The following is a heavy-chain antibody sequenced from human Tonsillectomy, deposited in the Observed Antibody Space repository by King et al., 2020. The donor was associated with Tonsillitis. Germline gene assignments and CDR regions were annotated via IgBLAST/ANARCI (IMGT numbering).Heavy chain of an antibody. V-gene: IGHV2-70*11. CDR3: ARTPVTDYYYYGMDV. CDR1: GFSLSTSGMC. D-gene: IGHD4-17*01. CDR2: IDWEDDK. Sequence: VTLKESGPALVKPPQTLTLTCTFSGFSLSTSGMCVSWIRQPPGKALEWLARIDWEDDKYYSTSLKTRLTISKDTSKNQVVLTMTNMDPVDSATYYCARTPVTDYYYYGMDVWGQGTTVTVSS. J-gene: IGHJ6*02.